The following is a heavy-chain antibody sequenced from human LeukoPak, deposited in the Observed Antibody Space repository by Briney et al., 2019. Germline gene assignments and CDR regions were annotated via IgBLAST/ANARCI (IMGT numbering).Heavy chain of an antibody. CDR2: INPSGGST. Sequence: GASVKVSCKASGYTFTSYYMHWVRQAPGQGLEWMGIINPSGGSTSYAQKFQGRVTMTRDTSTSTVYMELSSLRSEDTAVYYCARVITPYNWNYLFDFRENYYYYYYMDVWGKGTTVTVSS. J-gene: IGHJ6*03. V-gene: IGHV1-46*01. D-gene: IGHD1-7*01. CDR3: ARVITPYNWNYLFDFRENYYYYYYMDV. CDR1: GYTFTSYY.